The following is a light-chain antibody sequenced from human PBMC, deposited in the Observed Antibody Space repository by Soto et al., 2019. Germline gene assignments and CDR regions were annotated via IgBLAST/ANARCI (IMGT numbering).Light chain of an antibody. V-gene: IGKV1D-12*01. CDR2: AAS. J-gene: IGKJ4*01. CDR1: QYISSC. Sequence: DIQMTQSPSSLSASVGDRVIITCRASQYISSCLAWYQQKPGEAPKLLIYAASRLQLGVPSRFSGSGSGTEFTLTISSLQPEDFATYYCHQADSFPLTFGGGTKVESK. CDR3: HQADSFPLT.